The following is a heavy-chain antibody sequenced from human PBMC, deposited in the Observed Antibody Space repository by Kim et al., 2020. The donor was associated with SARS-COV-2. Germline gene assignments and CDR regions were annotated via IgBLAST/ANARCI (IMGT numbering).Heavy chain of an antibody. D-gene: IGHD2-2*01. V-gene: IGHV3-30*01. Sequence: KGRFTISRDNSKNTLYLQMNSLRAEDTAVYYCASMRTGYCSSTSCPPFDYWGQGTLVTVSS. CDR3: ASMRTGYCSSTSCPPFDY. J-gene: IGHJ4*02.